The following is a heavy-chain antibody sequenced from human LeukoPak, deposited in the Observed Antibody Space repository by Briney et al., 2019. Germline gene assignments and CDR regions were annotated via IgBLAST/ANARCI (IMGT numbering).Heavy chain of an antibody. CDR1: GGSISSYY. D-gene: IGHD3-10*01. CDR3: ASQPYYGSGSPEYFQH. Sequence: PSETLSLTCTVSGGSISSYYWSWIRQPPGKGLEWIGYIYYSGSTNYNPSLKSRVTISVDTSKNQFSLKLSSVTAADTAVYYCASQPYYGSGSPEYFQHWGQGTLVTVSS. J-gene: IGHJ1*01. CDR2: IYYSGST. V-gene: IGHV4-59*08.